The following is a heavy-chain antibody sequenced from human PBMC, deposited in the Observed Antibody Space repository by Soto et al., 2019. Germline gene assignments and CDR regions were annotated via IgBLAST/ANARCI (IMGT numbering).Heavy chain of an antibody. CDR3: ARDVSPGNRNSYFEAFDI. D-gene: IGHD3-10*01. Sequence: EVQLVESGGGLVQPGGSLRLSCAASGFTFSNDWMTWVRQAPGKGLEWVANIKKDGSKKSYLDSVWGRFTISRDNAKNSLDLEMNRPRAEDPALYYWARDVSPGNRNSYFEAFDIWGQGTMVTVSS. CDR1: GFTFSNDW. V-gene: IGHV3-7*04. CDR2: IKKDGSKK. J-gene: IGHJ3*02.